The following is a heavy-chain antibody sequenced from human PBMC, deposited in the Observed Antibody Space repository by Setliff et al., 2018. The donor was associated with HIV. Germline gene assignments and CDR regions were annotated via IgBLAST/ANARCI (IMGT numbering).Heavy chain of an antibody. CDR2: IIPIFGTA. D-gene: IGHD2-21*02. J-gene: IGHJ1*01. V-gene: IGHV1-69*13. CDR1: GGTFSGYA. Sequence: SVKVSCKASGGTFSGYAISWVRQAPGQGLELMGGIIPIFGTANYAQKFQGRVTITADESTSTAFMELTSLTSDDTAIYYCARERVQCTDDCYHFHDWGQGTRVTVSS. CDR3: ARERVQCTDDCYHFHD.